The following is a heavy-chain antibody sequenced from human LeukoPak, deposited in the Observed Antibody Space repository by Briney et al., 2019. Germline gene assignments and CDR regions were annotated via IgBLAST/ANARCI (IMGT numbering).Heavy chain of an antibody. D-gene: IGHD5-24*01. J-gene: IGHJ4*02. CDR2: ICYSGST. Sequence: SETLSLTCTVSGGSISSSSYYWGWIRQPPGKGLEWIGSICYSGSTYYNPSLNSRVTISVDTSKNQFSLKLSSVTAADTAVYYCASFCRDGYNCVGDFDYWGQGTLVTVSS. CDR3: ASFCRDGYNCVGDFDY. V-gene: IGHV4-39*01. CDR1: GGSISSSSYY.